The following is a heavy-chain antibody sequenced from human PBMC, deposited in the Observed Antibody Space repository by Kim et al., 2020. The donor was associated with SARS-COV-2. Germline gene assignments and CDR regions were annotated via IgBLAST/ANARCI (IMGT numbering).Heavy chain of an antibody. CDR3: ARGSGSYYQGIDY. CDR2: ISGSGGST. J-gene: IGHJ4*02. CDR1: GFTFSSYA. V-gene: IGHV3-23*01. Sequence: GGSLRLSCAASGFTFSSYAMSWVRQAPGKGLEWVSAISGSGGSTYYADSVKGRFTISRDNSKNTLYLQMNSLRAEDTAVYYCARGSGSYYQGIDYWGQGTLVTVSS. D-gene: IGHD3-10*01.